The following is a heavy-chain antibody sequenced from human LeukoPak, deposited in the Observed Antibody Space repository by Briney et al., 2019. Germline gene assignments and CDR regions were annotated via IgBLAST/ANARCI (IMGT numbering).Heavy chain of an antibody. D-gene: IGHD2-15*01. Sequence: XXAXSXXXFDDXGMXWVRHAXGKXLEXXXXXXWNGGSTGYADSVKGRFTISRDNAKNSLYLQMNSLRAEDTALYHCARGPYCSGGSCYYGMDVWGQGTTVTVSS. CDR3: ARGPYCSGGSCYYGMDV. V-gene: IGHV3-20*01. CDR2: XXWNGGST. CDR1: XXXFDDXG. J-gene: IGHJ6*02.